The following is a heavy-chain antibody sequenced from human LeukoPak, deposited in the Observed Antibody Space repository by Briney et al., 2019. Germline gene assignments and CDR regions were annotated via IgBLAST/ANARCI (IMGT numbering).Heavy chain of an antibody. J-gene: IGHJ4*02. CDR3: AADPGHYGDYDFDY. Sequence: TSVKVSCKASGFTFTSSAVQWVRQARGQRLEWIGWIVVGSGNTNYAQKFQERVTITRDMSTSTAYMGLSSLRSEDTAVYYCAADPGHYGDYDFDYWGQGTLVTVSS. CDR2: IVVGSGNT. CDR1: GFTFTSSA. D-gene: IGHD4-17*01. V-gene: IGHV1-58*01.